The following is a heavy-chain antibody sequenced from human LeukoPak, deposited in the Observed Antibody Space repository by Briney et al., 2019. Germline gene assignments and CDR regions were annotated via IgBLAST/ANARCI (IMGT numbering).Heavy chain of an antibody. CDR1: GGSFSGYY. V-gene: IGHV4-34*01. J-gene: IGHJ4*02. Sequence: PSETLSLTCAVYGGSFSGYYWSWLRQPPGKGLEWIGEINHSGSTNYNPSLKSRVTISVDTSKNQFSLKLSSVTAADTAVYYCARRPLTYYYDSSGYYNYFDYWGRGTLVTVSS. D-gene: IGHD3-22*01. CDR3: ARRPLTYYYDSSGYYNYFDY. CDR2: INHSGST.